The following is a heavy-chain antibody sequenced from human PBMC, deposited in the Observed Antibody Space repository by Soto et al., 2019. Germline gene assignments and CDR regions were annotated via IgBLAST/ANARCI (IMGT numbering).Heavy chain of an antibody. Sequence: QVLLVQSGAEVKKPGSSVQVSCKLSGATFSSYAMSWVRQAPGQGLEWIGGIIPFFGTPNYAQKSQGRVTITADTSTATSYMELSSLRSDDPSVYYCARDKSAYYSHLVYCGQGTLVTVSS. J-gene: IGHJ4*02. CDR2: IIPFFGTP. CDR3: ARDKSAYYSHLVY. D-gene: IGHD3-22*01. V-gene: IGHV1-69*06. CDR1: GATFSSYA.